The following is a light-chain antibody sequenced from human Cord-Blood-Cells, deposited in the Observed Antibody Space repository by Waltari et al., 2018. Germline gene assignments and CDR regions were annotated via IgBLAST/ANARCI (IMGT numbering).Light chain of an antibody. J-gene: IGLJ1*01. CDR2: EVS. CDR1: SSDVGGYNY. Sequence: QSALTQPPSASGSPGQSVNISCTGTSSDVGGYNYVSWYQQHPGKAPKLMIYEVSKRASGVPDRFSGSKSGNTASLTVSGLQAEDEADYYCSSYAGSNNFVFGTGTKVTVL. CDR3: SSYAGSNNFV. V-gene: IGLV2-8*01.